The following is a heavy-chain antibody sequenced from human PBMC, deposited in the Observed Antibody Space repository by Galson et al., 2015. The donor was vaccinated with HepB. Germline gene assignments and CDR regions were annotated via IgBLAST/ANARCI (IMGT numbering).Heavy chain of an antibody. D-gene: IGHD3-10*01. J-gene: IGHJ6*04. CDR1: GDSISGYY. Sequence: ETLSLTCTVSGDSISGYYWIWIRQPPGKGLEWIGYIFYTYSGSTNYSPSLKSRVTISVDTSKNQFPLRLSSVTAADTAVYYCARGSGAGVTLSDVWGKGTTVIVSS. CDR2: IFYTYSGST. V-gene: IGHV4-59*01. CDR3: ARGSGAGVTLSDV.